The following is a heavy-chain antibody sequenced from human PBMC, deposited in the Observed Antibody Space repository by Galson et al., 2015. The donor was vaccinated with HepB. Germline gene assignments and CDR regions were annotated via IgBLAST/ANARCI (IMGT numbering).Heavy chain of an antibody. CDR2: IYSGGST. CDR3: ARAPGDFWSGYYPFDAFDI. D-gene: IGHD3-3*01. Sequence: SLRLSCAASGFTASSNYMSWVRQAPGKGLEWVSVIYSGGSTYYADSVKGRFTISRDNSKDTLYLQMNSLRAEDTAVYYCARAPGDFWSGYYPFDAFDIWGQGTMVTVSS. J-gene: IGHJ3*02. V-gene: IGHV3-53*01. CDR1: GFTASSNY.